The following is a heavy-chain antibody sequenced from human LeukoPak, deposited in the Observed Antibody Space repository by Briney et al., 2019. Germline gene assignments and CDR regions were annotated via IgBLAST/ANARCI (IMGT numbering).Heavy chain of an antibody. V-gene: IGHV3-53*01. Sequence: GGSLRLSCAASGFTVSSNYMNWVRQAPGKGLEWVSVISSGGRAFYADSVKGRFTISRDNSKNTLYLQMNSLRAEDTAVYYCAKDLSRLYYYYGMDVWGQGTTVTVSS. J-gene: IGHJ6*02. CDR1: GFTVSSNY. CDR3: AKDLSRLYYYYGMDV. CDR2: ISSGGRA. D-gene: IGHD2-21*02.